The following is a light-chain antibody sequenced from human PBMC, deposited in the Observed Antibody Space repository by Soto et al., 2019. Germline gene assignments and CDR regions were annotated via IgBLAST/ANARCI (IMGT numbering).Light chain of an antibody. CDR2: DVS. Sequence: QSALTQPASVSGSPGQSITISCTGTSSDVGGYNYIYWYQQHPGKAPKLMIYDVSNRPSGVSNRFSCSKSGNTASLTIYGLQAEDEAEYYCSSYTSSSPHVVFGGGTQLTVL. CDR1: SSDVGGYNY. CDR3: SSYTSSSPHVV. V-gene: IGLV2-14*01. J-gene: IGLJ2*01.